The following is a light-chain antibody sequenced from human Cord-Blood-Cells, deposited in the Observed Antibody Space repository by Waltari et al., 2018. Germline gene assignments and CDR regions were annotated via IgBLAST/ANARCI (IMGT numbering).Light chain of an antibody. J-gene: IGKJ4*01. CDR2: AAS. V-gene: IGKV1-39*01. Sequence: DIQMTQSPSSLSASVGDRVTITCRASQSISSHLNWYQQKPGKAPKLLIYAASSLQSGVPSRFSGSGSGTDFTLTISSLQPEDFATYYCQQRSTFGGGTKVEIK. CDR3: QQRST. CDR1: QSISSH.